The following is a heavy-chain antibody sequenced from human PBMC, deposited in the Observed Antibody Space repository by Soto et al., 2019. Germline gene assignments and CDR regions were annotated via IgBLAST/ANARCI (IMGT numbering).Heavy chain of an antibody. V-gene: IGHV2-26*01. D-gene: IGHD6-19*01. CDR2: IFSNDEK. Sequence: QVTLKESGPVLVKPTETLTLTCTVSGFSLSNARMGVSWIRQPPGKALEWLAHIFSNDEKSYSTSLKSRLTITKDTSKSQVVLTMTNMDPVDTATYYCARILRQWLVPRHIRYFDLWGRGTLVTVSS. CDR1: GFSLSNARMG. CDR3: ARILRQWLVPRHIRYFDL. J-gene: IGHJ2*01.